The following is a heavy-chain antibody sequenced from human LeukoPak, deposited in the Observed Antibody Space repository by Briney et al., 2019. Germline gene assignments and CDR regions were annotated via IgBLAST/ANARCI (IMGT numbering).Heavy chain of an antibody. J-gene: IGHJ4*02. CDR3: ARAPGYSYPRTENFDY. D-gene: IGHD5-18*01. CDR2: INPSGGST. CDR1: GYTFTSYY. Sequence: GASVKVSCKASGYTFTSYYMHWVRQAPGQGLEWMGIINPSGGSTSYAQKLQGRVTMTTDTSTSTAYMELRSLRSDDTAVYYCARAPGYSYPRTENFDYWGQGTLVTVSS. V-gene: IGHV1-46*01.